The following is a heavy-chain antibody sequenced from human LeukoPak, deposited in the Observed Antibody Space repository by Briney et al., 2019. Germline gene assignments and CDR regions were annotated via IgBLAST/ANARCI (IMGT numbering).Heavy chain of an antibody. Sequence: PGGSLRLSCAASGFTFSRSWMTWVRQAPGKGLEWVGNINERGSEKYLADSVEGRFTISRDNAKSSVYLQMNSLRAEDTAIYYCARDRAYSTHDYWGQGTLVTVAS. D-gene: IGHD6-13*01. CDR1: GFTFSRSW. CDR3: ARDRAYSTHDY. V-gene: IGHV3-7*01. CDR2: INERGSEK. J-gene: IGHJ4*02.